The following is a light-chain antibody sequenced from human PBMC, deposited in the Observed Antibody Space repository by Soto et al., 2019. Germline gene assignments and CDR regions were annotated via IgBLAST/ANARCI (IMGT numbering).Light chain of an antibody. Sequence: QSALTQPASVSGSPGQSITISCTGTSSDVGGSNYVSWYQQLPGKAPKLMISDVSNWPSGVSNRFSGSKSGNTASLTISGLQAEDEADYYCSSYTSSNSNVFGTGTKLTVL. CDR3: SSYTSSNSNV. CDR1: SSDVGGSNY. V-gene: IGLV2-14*01. CDR2: DVS. J-gene: IGLJ1*01.